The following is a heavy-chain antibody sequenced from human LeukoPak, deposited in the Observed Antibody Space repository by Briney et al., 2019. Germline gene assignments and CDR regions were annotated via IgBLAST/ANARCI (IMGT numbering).Heavy chain of an antibody. Sequence: SVKVSCTASGYTFTSYAMHWVRQARGQRLEWIGWIVVGSGNTNYAQKFQERVTITRDMSISTAYMELSSLRSEDTAVYYCAAWGVVGATRRGYGMDVWGQGTTVTVSS. D-gene: IGHD1-26*01. CDR3: AAWGVVGATRRGYGMDV. V-gene: IGHV1-58*02. CDR2: IVVGSGNT. J-gene: IGHJ6*02. CDR1: GYTFTSYA.